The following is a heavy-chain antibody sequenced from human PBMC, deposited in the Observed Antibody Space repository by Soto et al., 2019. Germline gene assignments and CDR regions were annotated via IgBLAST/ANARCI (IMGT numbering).Heavy chain of an antibody. V-gene: IGHV3-13*01. Sequence: GGSLRLSCEASGFTFSGFDMHWVRQPTGKGLEWVSTIGTAGDTYYAVSVKGRLTISRDNAKNSLSLQMNSLRAGDTAVYFCARGQEVGAHFFDSWGQGTQVTVSS. CDR2: IGTAGDT. CDR1: GFTFSGFD. CDR3: ARGQEVGAHFFDS. D-gene: IGHD2-15*01. J-gene: IGHJ4*02.